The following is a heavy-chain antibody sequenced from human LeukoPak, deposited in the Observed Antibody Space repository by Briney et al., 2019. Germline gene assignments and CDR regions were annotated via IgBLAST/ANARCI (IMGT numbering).Heavy chain of an antibody. Sequence: GGSLRLSCAASGFTFSSYEMNWVRQAPGKGLVWVSRINSDGSSTSYADSVKGRFTISGDNAKNTLYLQMNSLRAEDTAVYYCARRGAVAGTFDYWGQGTLVTVSS. D-gene: IGHD6-19*01. V-gene: IGHV3-74*01. CDR2: INSDGSST. CDR3: ARRGAVAGTFDY. CDR1: GFTFSSYE. J-gene: IGHJ4*02.